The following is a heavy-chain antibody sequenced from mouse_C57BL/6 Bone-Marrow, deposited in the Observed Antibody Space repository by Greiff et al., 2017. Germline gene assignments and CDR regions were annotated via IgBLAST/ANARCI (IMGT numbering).Heavy chain of an antibody. CDR1: GYTFTSYW. J-gene: IGHJ2*01. V-gene: IGHV1-50*01. Sequence: QVQLQQPGAELVKPGASVKLSCKASGYTFTSYWMQWVKQRPGQGLEWIGEIDPSTSYTNYNQKFKGKATLTVDTSSSTAYMQLSSLTSEDSAVDDYASEGDYPRFGYWGQGTTLTVSA. CDR3: ASEGDYPRFGY. CDR2: IDPSTSYT. D-gene: IGHD2-4*01.